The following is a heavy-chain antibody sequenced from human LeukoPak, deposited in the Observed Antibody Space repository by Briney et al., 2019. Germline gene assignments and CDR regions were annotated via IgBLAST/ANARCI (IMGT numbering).Heavy chain of an antibody. V-gene: IGHV3-23*01. Sequence: GGSLRLSCAASGFTFSSDAMSWVRQAPGKGLEWVSTISGGGTTTYYSDSVKGRFTISRDNSKNTLYLQMNSLRAEDTAVYYCAKEHCSSTSCYNYFQHWGQGTLVTVSS. CDR2: ISGGGTTT. CDR1: GFTFSSDA. D-gene: IGHD2-2*02. CDR3: AKEHCSSTSCYNYFQH. J-gene: IGHJ1*01.